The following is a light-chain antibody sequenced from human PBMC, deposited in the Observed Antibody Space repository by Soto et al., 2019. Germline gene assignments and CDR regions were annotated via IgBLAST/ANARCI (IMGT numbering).Light chain of an antibody. V-gene: IGLV1-40*01. Sequence: QSVLTQPPSMSGAPGQRVTISCTGSRSNIGAGYDVHWYQQLPGTAPKLLIYGNSNRPSGVPDRFSGSKSGTSASLAITGLQAEDEADYYCQSYDSRLSGVVFGGGTKLTVL. J-gene: IGLJ3*02. CDR1: RSNIGAGYD. CDR2: GNS. CDR3: QSYDSRLSGVV.